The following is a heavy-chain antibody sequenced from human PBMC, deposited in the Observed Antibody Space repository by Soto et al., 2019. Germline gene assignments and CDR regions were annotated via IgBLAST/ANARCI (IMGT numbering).Heavy chain of an antibody. D-gene: IGHD3-22*01. V-gene: IGHV1-69*12. CDR2: IIPIFSTP. CDR3: ARPIQYYFDTSAQAAWFDP. Sequence: QVQLVQSGAEVKKPGSSVKVSCKTSGGTFGSYAISWVRQAPGQGLEWMGGIIPIFSTPNYAQKFQGRVTITADESTSTAYMGLGTLRSEDTAVYYCARPIQYYFDTSAQAAWFDPWGQGTLVTVSS. CDR1: GGTFGSYA. J-gene: IGHJ5*02.